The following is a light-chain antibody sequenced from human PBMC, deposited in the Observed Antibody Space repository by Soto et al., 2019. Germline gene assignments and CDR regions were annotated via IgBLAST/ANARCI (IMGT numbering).Light chain of an antibody. CDR2: EVN. CDR3: PSYAGGNNV. J-gene: IGLJ1*01. CDR1: SSDVGGYNY. Sequence: QSALTQPPSASGSPGQSVTISCTGTSSDVGGYNYVSWYQQHPGKVPKLMVYEVNKRPSGVPDRFSGSKSGNTASLTVSGREGEEEAEYHCPSYAGGNNVCGTGTKLTVL. V-gene: IGLV2-8*01.